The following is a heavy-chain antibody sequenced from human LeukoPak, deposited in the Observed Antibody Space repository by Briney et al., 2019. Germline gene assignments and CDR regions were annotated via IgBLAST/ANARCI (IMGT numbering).Heavy chain of an antibody. V-gene: IGHV4-59*01. D-gene: IGHD6-19*01. CDR3: ARIMSSGWYLDAFDI. CDR2: IYYSGST. CDR1: GGSISSYY. Sequence: SETLSLTCTVSGGSISSYYWSWIRQPPGKGLEWIGYIYYSGSTNYNSSLKSRVTISVDTSKNQFSLKLSSVTAADTAVYYCARIMSSGWYLDAFDIWGQGTMVTVSS. J-gene: IGHJ3*02.